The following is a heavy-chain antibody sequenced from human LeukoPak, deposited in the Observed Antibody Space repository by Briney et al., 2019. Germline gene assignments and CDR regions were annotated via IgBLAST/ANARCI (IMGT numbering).Heavy chain of an antibody. CDR3: ARDGRLTIFVRGIITEGSPPKN. J-gene: IGHJ4*02. CDR1: GYTFTDSY. V-gene: IGHV1-2*02. CDR2: INPKTGGT. D-gene: IGHD3-10*01. Sequence: VSSVKVSCKPSGYTFTDSYMHWVRQAPGQGLEWMGWINPKTGGTNYAQRFQGRVTMTRDTSIRTAYMELNSLRSDDTAVYYCARDGRLTIFVRGIITEGSPPKNWGQGTLVTVSS.